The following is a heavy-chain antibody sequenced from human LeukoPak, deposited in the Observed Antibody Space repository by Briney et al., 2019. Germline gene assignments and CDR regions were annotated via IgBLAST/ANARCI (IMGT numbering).Heavy chain of an antibody. CDR1: GYTFTSYD. CDR3: ARGVVGNYYYYYMDV. Sequence: ASVKVSCMPSGYTFTSYDINWVRQATGQGLEWMGWMNPNSGNTGYAQTFQGRVTITRNTSISTAYMELSSLRSEDTAVYYCARGVVGNYYYYYMDVWGKGTTVTVSS. D-gene: IGHD2-15*01. V-gene: IGHV1-8*03. CDR2: MNPNSGNT. J-gene: IGHJ6*03.